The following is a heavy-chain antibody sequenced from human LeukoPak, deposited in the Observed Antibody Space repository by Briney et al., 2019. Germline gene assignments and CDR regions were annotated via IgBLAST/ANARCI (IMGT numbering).Heavy chain of an antibody. D-gene: IGHD3-22*01. J-gene: IGHJ5*02. Sequence: ASVKVSCKASGYTFTSYYMHWVRQAPGQGLEWMGIINPSGGSTRYTQKFQGRVTMTRDTSTSTVYMELSSLRSEDTAVYYCARDGDPRITMIPTWFDPWGQGTLVTVSS. CDR1: GYTFTSYY. V-gene: IGHV1-46*01. CDR3: ARDGDPRITMIPTWFDP. CDR2: INPSGGST.